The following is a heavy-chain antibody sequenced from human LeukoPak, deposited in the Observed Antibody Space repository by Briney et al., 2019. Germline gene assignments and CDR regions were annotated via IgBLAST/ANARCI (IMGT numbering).Heavy chain of an antibody. D-gene: IGHD6-13*01. CDR2: IYPNSGGT. CDR3: ARDGGNGIAAAGTGYYYYYYMDV. Sequence: ASVKVSCKASACTFTGYYMHWVRQAPGQGLEWMGWIYPNSGGTNYAQKFQGRVTLTRDTSTSTVYMELSSLRSEDTAVYYCARDGGNGIAAAGTGYYYYYYMDVWGKGTTVTISS. CDR1: ACTFTGYY. J-gene: IGHJ6*03. V-gene: IGHV1-2*02.